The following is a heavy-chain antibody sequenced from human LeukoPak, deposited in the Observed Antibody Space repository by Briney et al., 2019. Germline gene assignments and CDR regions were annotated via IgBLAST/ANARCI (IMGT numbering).Heavy chain of an antibody. V-gene: IGHV3-66*02. CDR1: GFTVSSNY. CDR2: IYSGGST. D-gene: IGHD5-12*01. J-gene: IGHJ6*02. Sequence: GGSLRLSCAASGFTVSSNYMSWVRQAPGKGLEWVSVIYSGGSTYYADSVKGRFTISRDNSKNTLYLQMNTLRPEDTALYYCTRAYGGCGMDVWGQGTTVIVSS. CDR3: TRAYGGCGMDV.